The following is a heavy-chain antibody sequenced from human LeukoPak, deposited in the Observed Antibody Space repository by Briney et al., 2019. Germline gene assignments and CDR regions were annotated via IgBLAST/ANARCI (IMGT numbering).Heavy chain of an antibody. D-gene: IGHD3-3*01. V-gene: IGHV1-18*01. CDR2: ISAYNGNI. CDR1: GYTFISYG. Sequence: ASVTVSCTASGYTFISYGITWVQQAPGQGLEWLGWISAYNGNIDYAQKLQGRVTLTTDTSTSTAYMEVRSLRSDDTAVYYCASMSGYYPSYYFDYWGQGTLVTVSS. J-gene: IGHJ4*02. CDR3: ASMSGYYPSYYFDY.